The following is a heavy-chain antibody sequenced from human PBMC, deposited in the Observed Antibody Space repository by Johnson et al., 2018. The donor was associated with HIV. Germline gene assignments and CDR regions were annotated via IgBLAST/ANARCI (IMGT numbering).Heavy chain of an antibody. V-gene: IGHV3-64*01. J-gene: IGHJ3*02. Sequence: VQLVESGGGVVQPGRSLRLSCAASGFTFSSYGMHWVRQAPGKGLEYVSTFSTNGGSTYYAHSVKGRFTISRDKSKNTLYLQMGSLRAEDLAVYYCAKVRGRGGSSPSGAFDIWGQGTMVTVSS. D-gene: IGHD3-10*01. CDR2: FSTNGGST. CDR3: AKVRGRGGSSPSGAFDI. CDR1: GFTFSSYG.